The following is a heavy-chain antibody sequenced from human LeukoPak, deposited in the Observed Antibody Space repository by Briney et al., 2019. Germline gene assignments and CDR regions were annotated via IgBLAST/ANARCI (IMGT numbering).Heavy chain of an antibody. CDR3: ARESGYSYGLAGFFDY. CDR1: GFTVTSNY. V-gene: IGHV3-53*01. J-gene: IGHJ4*02. Sequence: PGGSLRFSCAASGFTVTSNYMSWVRQAPGKGLEWVSVIYGDGRIHYADSVKGRFTISRDDSKNTLYLQMNSLRAEDTAVYYCARESGYSYGLAGFFDYWGQGTLVTVSS. D-gene: IGHD5-18*01. CDR2: IYGDGRI.